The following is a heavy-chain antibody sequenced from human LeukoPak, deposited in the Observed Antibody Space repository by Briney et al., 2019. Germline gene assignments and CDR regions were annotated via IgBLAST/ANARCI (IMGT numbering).Heavy chain of an antibody. Sequence: SETLSLTCSVSGGSISSYHWSWIRQPPGKGLEWIGSIYYSGSTYYNPSLKSRVTISVDTSKNQFSLKLSSVTAADTAVYYCARVTTVIAAFDIWGQGTMVTVSS. V-gene: IGHV4-59*12. J-gene: IGHJ3*02. D-gene: IGHD4-17*01. CDR2: IYYSGST. CDR1: GGSISSYH. CDR3: ARVTTVIAAFDI.